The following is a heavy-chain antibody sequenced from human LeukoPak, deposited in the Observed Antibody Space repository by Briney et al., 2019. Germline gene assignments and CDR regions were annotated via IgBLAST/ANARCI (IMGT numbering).Heavy chain of an antibody. Sequence: ASVKVSCKASGGTFSSYAISWVRQAPGQGLEWMGGIIPIFGTANYAQKFQGRVTMTTDTSTSTAYMELRSLRSDDTAVYYCARDRVSGRKSWFDPWGQGTLVTVSS. D-gene: IGHD1-26*01. CDR3: ARDRVSGRKSWFDP. J-gene: IGHJ5*02. CDR1: GGTFSSYA. CDR2: IIPIFGTA. V-gene: IGHV1-69*05.